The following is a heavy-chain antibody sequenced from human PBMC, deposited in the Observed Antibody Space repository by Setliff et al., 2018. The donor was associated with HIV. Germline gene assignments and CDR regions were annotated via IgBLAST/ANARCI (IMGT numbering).Heavy chain of an antibody. Sequence: SETLSLTCTVSGLSMSYNYWTWIRQSPGKGLEWIGYVHYSGSTRYNPALKSRVTISVDTSKKKFSLKLTSMTATDTAVYYCASEKKAWSVSDSFYEYWGQGVPVTVSS. V-gene: IGHV4-59*01. CDR3: ASEKKAWSVSDSFYEY. D-gene: IGHD3-3*01. CDR1: GLSMSYNY. J-gene: IGHJ4*02. CDR2: VHYSGST.